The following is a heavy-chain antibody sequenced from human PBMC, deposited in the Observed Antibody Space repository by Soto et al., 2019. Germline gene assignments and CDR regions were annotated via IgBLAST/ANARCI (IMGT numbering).Heavy chain of an antibody. D-gene: IGHD3-10*01. V-gene: IGHV2-5*02. CDR1: GFSLTTSEVG. CDR2: IYWDDDK. Sequence: QITLKESGPTLVKPTQTLTLTCTFSGFSLTTSEVGVGWIQQPPGKALEWLALIYWDDDKRYSPSLKSRLTITKDTSRNQVVLTMTNMDPVDTATYFCAHRHGFGEFDSWGQGTLVTVSS. J-gene: IGHJ5*01. CDR3: AHRHGFGEFDS.